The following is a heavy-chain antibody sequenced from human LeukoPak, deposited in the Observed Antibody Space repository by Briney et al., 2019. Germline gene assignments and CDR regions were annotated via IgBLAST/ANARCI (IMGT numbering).Heavy chain of an antibody. D-gene: IGHD3-22*01. CDR1: GFTFSSYA. CDR2: IKGDGSEK. CDR3: ARDETYDYESNGYLDF. V-gene: IGHV3-7*01. J-gene: IGHJ4*02. Sequence: PGGSLRLSCAASGFTFSSYAMHWVRQAPGKGLEWVADIKGDGSEKYYVDSLRGRFTISRDNARNLVYLQMSSLRAEDTAIYYCARDETYDYESNGYLDFWGQGTVVTVSS.